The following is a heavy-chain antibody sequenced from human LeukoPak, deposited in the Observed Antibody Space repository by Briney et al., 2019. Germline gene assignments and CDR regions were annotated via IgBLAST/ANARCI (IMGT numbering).Heavy chain of an antibody. D-gene: IGHD6-19*01. CDR2: IYHGGST. Sequence: PSGTLSLTCAVSGGSISSNNWWSWVRQPPGKGLEWIGEIYHGGSTNCNPSLKSRVTISVDRSKNQFSLMLSSVTAADTAVYYCARAKAVAGAYTWFDPWGQGTLVTVSS. CDR3: ARAKAVAGAYTWFDP. J-gene: IGHJ5*02. V-gene: IGHV4-4*02. CDR1: GGSISSNNW.